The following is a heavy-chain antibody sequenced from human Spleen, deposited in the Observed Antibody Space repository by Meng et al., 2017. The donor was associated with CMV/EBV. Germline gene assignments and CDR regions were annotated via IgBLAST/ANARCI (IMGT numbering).Heavy chain of an antibody. J-gene: IGHJ5*02. V-gene: IGHV4-31*02. Sequence: GGSITTYSYSWTWIRQDPGKGLEWIGYISYSGNTYYNPSLTSRLTISMDTSKNQFSLKLTSVTAADVAVYYCARVIEYSIGGGGFDPWGQGTLVTVSS. CDR2: ISYSGNT. CDR1: GGSITTYSYS. D-gene: IGHD6-25*01. CDR3: ARVIEYSIGGGGFDP.